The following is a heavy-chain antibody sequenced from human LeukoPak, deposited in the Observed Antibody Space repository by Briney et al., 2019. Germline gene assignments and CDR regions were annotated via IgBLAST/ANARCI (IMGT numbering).Heavy chain of an antibody. CDR2: ISSSSSYI. D-gene: IGHD3-22*01. V-gene: IGHV3-21*01. CDR1: GCTFSSYS. J-gene: IGHJ4*02. CDR3: ARGVYDSSGYYSY. Sequence: GGSLILSCAASGCTFSSYSMNWVRQARGKGLEWVSSISSSSSYIYYADSVKGRFTISRDNAKNSLYLKMNSLRAEDTAVYYCARGVYDSSGYYSYWGQGTLVTVSS.